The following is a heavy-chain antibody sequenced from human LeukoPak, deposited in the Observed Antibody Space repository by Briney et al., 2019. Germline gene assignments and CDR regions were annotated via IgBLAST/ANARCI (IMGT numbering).Heavy chain of an antibody. CDR2: IYYSGST. Sequence: SATLSLTCTVSGGSISSYYWSWIRQPPGKGLEWIGYIYYSGSTNDNPSLKSRVTISVDTSKNQFSLKLSSVTAADTAVYYCARDYNGWYGIDYWGRGTLVTVSS. J-gene: IGHJ4*02. D-gene: IGHD6-19*01. V-gene: IGHV4-59*01. CDR3: ARDYNGWYGIDY. CDR1: GGSISSYY.